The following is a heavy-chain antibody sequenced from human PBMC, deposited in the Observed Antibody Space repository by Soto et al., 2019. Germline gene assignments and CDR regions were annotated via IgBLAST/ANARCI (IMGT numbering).Heavy chain of an antibody. V-gene: IGHV1-46*04. D-gene: IGHD3-3*01. CDR1: GYTFTSHY. CDR3: ARGFPLWFDP. J-gene: IGHJ5*02. CDR2: INPSGAGI. Sequence: ASVKVSCKASGYTFTSHYMHWVRQAPGQGLEWMGVINPSGAGISYAQMLQGRVTMTRDTSASTAYMELSSLRSEDTAVYYCARGFPLWFDPWGQGTLVTVSS.